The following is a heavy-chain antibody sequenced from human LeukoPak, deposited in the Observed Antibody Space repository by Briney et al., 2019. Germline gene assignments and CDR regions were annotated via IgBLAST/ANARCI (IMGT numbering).Heavy chain of an antibody. CDR1: GFTFSSYA. V-gene: IGHV3-23*01. Sequence: GGSLRLSCAASGFTFSSYAMSWVRQASGKGLEWVSAISGSGGSTYYADSVKGRFTISRDNSKNMLYLQMNSLGAEDTAVYYCAKGPLIEVAGTTWDYWGQGTLVTVSS. CDR2: ISGSGGST. J-gene: IGHJ4*02. CDR3: AKGPLIEVAGTTWDY. D-gene: IGHD6-19*01.